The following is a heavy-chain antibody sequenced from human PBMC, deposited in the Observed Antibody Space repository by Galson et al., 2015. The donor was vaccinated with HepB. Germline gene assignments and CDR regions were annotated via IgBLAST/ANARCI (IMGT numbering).Heavy chain of an antibody. CDR3: ARESCSSTSCPPMFPLRDAFDI. Sequence: SLRLSCAASGFTFSSYGMHWVRQAPGKGLEWVAVIWYDGSNKYYADSVKGRFTISRDNSKNTLYLQMNSLRAEDTAVYYCARESCSSTSCPPMFPLRDAFDIWGQGTMVTVSS. CDR1: GFTFSSYG. J-gene: IGHJ3*02. CDR2: IWYDGSNK. D-gene: IGHD2-2*01. V-gene: IGHV3-33*01.